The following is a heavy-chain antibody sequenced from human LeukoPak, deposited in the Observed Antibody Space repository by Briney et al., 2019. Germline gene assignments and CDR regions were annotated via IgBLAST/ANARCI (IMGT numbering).Heavy chain of an antibody. CDR3: ARKLTLRGWSIDY. Sequence: GGSLRLSCTASGFSFSSYSMNWVRQAPGKGLEWVSCITSSSITIFYADSEKGRFTISRDNARNSLYLQMNSLRDEDTAVYYCARKLTLRGWSIDYWGQGTLVTVSS. D-gene: IGHD6-19*01. V-gene: IGHV3-48*02. CDR2: ITSSSITI. J-gene: IGHJ4*02. CDR1: GFSFSSYS.